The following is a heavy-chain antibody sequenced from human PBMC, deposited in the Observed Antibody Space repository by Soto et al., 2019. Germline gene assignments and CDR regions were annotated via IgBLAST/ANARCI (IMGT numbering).Heavy chain of an antibody. CDR1: GAAINTYS. J-gene: IGHJ6*02. V-gene: IGHV4-4*07. CDR2: IYTSASI. CDR3: ARDREAGCSFYSRMDG. Sequence: PSETLSLTCSVSGAAINTYSYTWIRQPPGKGLEWIGRIYTSASINYNPSLKSRVTLSVNTSTNQVSLRLASVTAADTAIYYCARDREAGCSFYSRMDGWRQWTTVTVSS. D-gene: IGHD6-13*01.